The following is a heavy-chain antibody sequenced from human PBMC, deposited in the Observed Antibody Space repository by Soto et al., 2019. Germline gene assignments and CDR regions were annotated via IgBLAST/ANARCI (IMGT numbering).Heavy chain of an antibody. CDR2: ISGSGGST. J-gene: IGHJ3*02. CDR1: GFTFSSYA. D-gene: IGHD3-22*01. Sequence: GGSLRLSCAASGFTFSSYAMSWVRQAPGKGLEWVSAISGSGGSTYYADSVKGRFTISIDNSKNPRYLQMNSLRAEDTAVYYCAKGFTMIVERVAFDIWGQGTMVTVSS. CDR3: AKGFTMIVERVAFDI. V-gene: IGHV3-23*01.